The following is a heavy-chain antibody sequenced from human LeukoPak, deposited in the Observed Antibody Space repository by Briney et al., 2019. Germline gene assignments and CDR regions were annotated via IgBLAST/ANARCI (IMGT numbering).Heavy chain of an antibody. CDR2: IYYSGST. D-gene: IGHD3-10*01. CDR1: GGSISSYY. V-gene: IGHV4-59*08. CDR3: ASRAGRGYYGMDV. J-gene: IGHJ6*02. Sequence: SETLSLTCTVSGGSISSYYWSWIRQPPGKGLEWIGYIYYSGSTNYNPSLKSRVTISVDTSKNQFSLKLNSVTAADTAVYYCASRAGRGYYGMDVWGQGTTVTVSS.